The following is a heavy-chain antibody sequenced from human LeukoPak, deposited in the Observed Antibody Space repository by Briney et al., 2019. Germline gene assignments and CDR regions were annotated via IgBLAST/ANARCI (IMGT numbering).Heavy chain of an antibody. V-gene: IGHV1-69*04. J-gene: IGHJ4*02. CDR2: IIPILGIA. CDR1: GHIFIGYY. D-gene: IGHD7-27*01. Sequence: RASVKVSCKASGHIFIGYYMHWVRQAPGQGLEWMGRIIPILGIANYAQKFQGRVTITADKSTSTAYMELSSLRSEDTAVYYCARGGGKLGNTIDYWGQGTLVTVSS. CDR3: ARGGGKLGNTIDY.